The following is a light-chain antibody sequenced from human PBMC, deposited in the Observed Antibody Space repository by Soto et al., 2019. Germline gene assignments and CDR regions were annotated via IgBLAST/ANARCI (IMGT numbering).Light chain of an antibody. CDR2: SAS. J-gene: IGKJ4*01. CDR3: QQGNSFPLT. V-gene: IGKV1-12*01. Sequence: DIQMTQSPSSVSASVGDRVTITCRASQGISSWLAWFQQKPGEAPRLLIYSASRLHSGVPSRFSGSGSWTYFTLTISSMQPEDFATYYCQQGNSFPLTFGGGTKVEIK. CDR1: QGISSW.